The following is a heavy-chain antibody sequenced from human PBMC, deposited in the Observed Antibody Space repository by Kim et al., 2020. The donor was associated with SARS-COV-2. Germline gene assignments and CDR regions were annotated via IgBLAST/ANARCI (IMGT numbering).Heavy chain of an antibody. Sequence: YADSVQGRFTISRDNAKNTLYLRMNSLRVEDTAVYYCTRQSTSGGWFDPWGPGTLVTVSS. D-gene: IGHD3-10*01. J-gene: IGHJ5*02. CDR3: TRQSTSGGWFDP. V-gene: IGHV3-74*01.